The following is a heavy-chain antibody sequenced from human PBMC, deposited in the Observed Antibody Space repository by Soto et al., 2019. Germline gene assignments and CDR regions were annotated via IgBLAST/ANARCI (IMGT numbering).Heavy chain of an antibody. CDR1: GFSLSTSGVG. CDR3: AHSALHMITFGGVGVTGYDY. CDR2: IYWDDDK. J-gene: IGHJ4*02. V-gene: IGHV2-5*02. D-gene: IGHD3-16*01. Sequence: QITLKESGPTLVKPTQTLTLTCTFSGFSLSTSGVGVGWIRQPPGKALEWLALIYWDDDKRYSPSLKSRLTISKDTSKNQVVLTMTNMDPVDTATYYCAHSALHMITFGGVGVTGYDYWGQGTLVTVSS.